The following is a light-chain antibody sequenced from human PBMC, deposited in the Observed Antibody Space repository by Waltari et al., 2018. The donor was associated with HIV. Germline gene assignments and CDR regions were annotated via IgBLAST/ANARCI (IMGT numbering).Light chain of an antibody. V-gene: IGLV2-14*01. CDR2: GVT. CDR1: TRHLGFFHF. CDR3: NSYSSDDTVV. Sequence: QSALTQPASVSGSPGPSLTITCTCTTRHLGFFHFVPWYQQYPGKAPQLIIYGVTSRPPGVSNRFSGSKSGNTASLTISGLQTDDEAEYYCNSYSSDDTVVFGGGTKLTVL. J-gene: IGLJ2*01.